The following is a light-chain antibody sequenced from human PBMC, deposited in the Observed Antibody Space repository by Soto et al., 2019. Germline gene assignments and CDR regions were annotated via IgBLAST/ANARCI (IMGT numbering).Light chain of an antibody. Sequence: QSVLTQPPSVSAAPGQKVTISCSGSSSNIGNNYVSWYQQLPGTAPKLLIYDNNKRPSGIPDRFSGSKSGTSATLGITGLQTGDEADYYCGAWDSSLSAVVFGGGTKVTDL. V-gene: IGLV1-51*01. J-gene: IGLJ2*01. CDR2: DNN. CDR3: GAWDSSLSAVV. CDR1: SSNIGNNY.